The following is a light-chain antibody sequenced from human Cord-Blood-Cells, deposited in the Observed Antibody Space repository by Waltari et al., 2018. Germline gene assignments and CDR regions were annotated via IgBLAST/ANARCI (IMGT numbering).Light chain of an antibody. CDR2: EGS. Sequence: SALTQPASASGSPGQSITISRTGTSSDVGSYNLVSWYQQHPGKAPKLMIYEGSKRPSGVSNRFSGSKSGNTASLTISGLQAEDEADYYCCSYAGSSTYVFGTGTKVTVL. CDR3: CSYAGSSTYV. CDR1: SSDVGSYNL. V-gene: IGLV2-23*01. J-gene: IGLJ1*01.